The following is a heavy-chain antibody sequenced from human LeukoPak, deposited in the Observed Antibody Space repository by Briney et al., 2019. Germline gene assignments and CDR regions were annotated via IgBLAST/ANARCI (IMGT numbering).Heavy chain of an antibody. Sequence: ASVKVSCKASGYTFTSYGISWVRQAPGQGLEWMGWISACNGSTNYAQKLQGRVTMTTDTSTSTAYMELRSLRSDDTAVYYCAREHKSIAVADPLDYWGQGTLVTVSS. CDR3: AREHKSIAVADPLDY. D-gene: IGHD6-19*01. CDR2: ISACNGST. J-gene: IGHJ4*02. CDR1: GYTFTSYG. V-gene: IGHV1-18*01.